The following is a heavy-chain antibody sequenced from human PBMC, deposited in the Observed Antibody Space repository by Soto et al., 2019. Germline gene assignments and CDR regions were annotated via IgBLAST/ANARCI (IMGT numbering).Heavy chain of an antibody. CDR1: GYTFTDYY. D-gene: IGHD2-2*01. CDR3: ARENMPYTSTWTSYSYYYGLDV. J-gene: IGHJ6*02. Sequence: ASVKVSCKASGYTFTDYYLHWVRQAPGQGLEWVGWINPNSGGTKYAQKFQGRVTMTRDTSVSTAYMELTRLTSDDTAVYFCARENMPYTSTWTSYSYYYGLDVWGQGTTVTVSS. V-gene: IGHV1-2*02. CDR2: INPNSGGT.